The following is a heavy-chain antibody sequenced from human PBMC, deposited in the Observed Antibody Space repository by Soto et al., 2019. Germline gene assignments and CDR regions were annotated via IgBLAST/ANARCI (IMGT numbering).Heavy chain of an antibody. D-gene: IGHD5-12*01. CDR3: TTPGADLMVTIPHF. V-gene: IGHV3-73*01. CDR1: GFSFSDSA. Sequence: GGSLRLSCAVSGFSFSDSAIHWVRQASGKGLEWVGRTRSKAHSYATAFAASVKGRFTISRDDSKNTVYLQMNSLKTEDTAVYYCTTPGADLMVTIPHFWGQGT. CDR2: TRSKAHSYAT. J-gene: IGHJ4*02.